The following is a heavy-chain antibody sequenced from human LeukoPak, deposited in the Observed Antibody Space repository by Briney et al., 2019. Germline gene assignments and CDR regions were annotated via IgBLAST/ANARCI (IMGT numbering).Heavy chain of an antibody. CDR3: ASPFAGRQTFDY. Sequence: SETLSLTCTVSGGSIRSSSYYWGWIRQPPGKGLEWIGSIYYSGSTYYNPSLKSRVTISVDTSKNQFSLKLSSVTAADTAVYYCASPFAGRQTFDYWGQGTLVTVSS. CDR1: GGSIRSSSYY. V-gene: IGHV4-39*01. J-gene: IGHJ4*02. CDR2: IYYSGST.